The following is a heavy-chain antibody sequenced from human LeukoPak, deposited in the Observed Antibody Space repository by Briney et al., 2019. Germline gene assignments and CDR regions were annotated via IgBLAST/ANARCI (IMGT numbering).Heavy chain of an antibody. D-gene: IGHD2-15*01. J-gene: IGHJ4*02. V-gene: IGHV3-23*01. Sequence: GGSLRLSCAASGFTFSTFAMIWVRQPPGKGLEWVSSIFPSGGEIHYADSVRGRFTISRDNSKSTLSLQMNSLRAEDTAVYYCARDRGYCGGGTCLYIDYWGQGTLVTVSS. CDR2: IFPSGGEI. CDR1: GFTFSTFA. CDR3: ARDRGYCGGGTCLYIDY.